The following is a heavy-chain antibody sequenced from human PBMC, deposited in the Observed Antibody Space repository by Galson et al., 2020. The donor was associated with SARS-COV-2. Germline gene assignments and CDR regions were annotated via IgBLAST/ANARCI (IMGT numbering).Heavy chain of an antibody. CDR2: SYWDDDK. V-gene: IGHV2-5*02. CDR1: GFSLSTSGVG. Sequence: SGPTLVKHTQTLTLTSNFSGFSLSTSGVGVVWIRQPPGKALACLALSYWDDDKRSSPSLKSRLTITKDTSKNQVVLTMTNVDPVDTATYYCAHRGGIVVAYFDYWGQGSLVTVSS. D-gene: IGHD3-22*01. J-gene: IGHJ4*02. CDR3: AHRGGIVVAYFDY.